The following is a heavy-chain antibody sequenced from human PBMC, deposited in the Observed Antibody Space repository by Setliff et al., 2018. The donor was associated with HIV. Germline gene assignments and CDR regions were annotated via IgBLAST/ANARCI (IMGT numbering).Heavy chain of an antibody. CDR1: GGSISRSSYF. CDR3: ASGRGAKSGYDYFGS. V-gene: IGHV4-31*03. CDR2: IYYNGRVSYSEKT. D-gene: IGHD5-12*01. Sequence: SETLSLTCTVSGGSISRSSYFWTWIRQRPGQGLEWIGYIYYNGRVSYSEKTYYSPSLKSRVTISVDSSKNQFSLKLSSVTAADTALYYCASGRGAKSGYDYFGSWGQGTLVTVSS. J-gene: IGHJ4*02.